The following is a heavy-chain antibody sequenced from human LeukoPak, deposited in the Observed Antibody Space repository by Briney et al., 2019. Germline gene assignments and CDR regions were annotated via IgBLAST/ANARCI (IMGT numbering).Heavy chain of an antibody. CDR1: GATLNIGHA. J-gene: IGHJ5*02. CDR2: IIPFLGEV. D-gene: IGHD5-12*01. CDR3: SPCGHAYDWFGP. V-gene: IGHV1-69*04. Sequence: SVKVSCKAFGATLNIGHAFIWARQAPGQGLQWMGRIIPFLGEVNYAQNFQGRVSFTADKSTATMYMEMKSLRLDDTAIYYCSPCGHAYDWFGPWGQGTLVAVSS.